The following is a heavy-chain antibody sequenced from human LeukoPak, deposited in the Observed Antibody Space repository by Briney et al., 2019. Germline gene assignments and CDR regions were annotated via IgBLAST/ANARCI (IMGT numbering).Heavy chain of an antibody. CDR2: VNLQGST. CDR3: ARRAMVRGGTYFDY. J-gene: IGHJ4*02. Sequence: PSGTLSLTCGVSGGSISDTNWWTWFRQPPGKGLEWIGEVNLQGSTNYNPSLKSRVAISVDKSENHISLKLSSVTAADTAVYYCARRAMVRGGTYFDYWGQGTLVTVSS. V-gene: IGHV4-4*02. CDR1: GGSISDTNW. D-gene: IGHD3-10*01.